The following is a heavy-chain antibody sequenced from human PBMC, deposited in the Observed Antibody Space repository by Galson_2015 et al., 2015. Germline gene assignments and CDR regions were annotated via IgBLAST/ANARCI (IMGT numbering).Heavy chain of an antibody. CDR2: ISYDGSNK. Sequence: SLRLSCAASGFTFSSYGMHWVRQAPGKGLEWVAVISYDGSNKYYADSVKGRFTISRDNSKNTLYLQMNSLRAEDTAVYYCAKVLDWGSGPKDAFDIWGQGTMVTVSS. CDR1: GFTFSSYG. CDR3: AKVLDWGSGPKDAFDI. V-gene: IGHV3-30*18. J-gene: IGHJ3*02. D-gene: IGHD7-27*01.